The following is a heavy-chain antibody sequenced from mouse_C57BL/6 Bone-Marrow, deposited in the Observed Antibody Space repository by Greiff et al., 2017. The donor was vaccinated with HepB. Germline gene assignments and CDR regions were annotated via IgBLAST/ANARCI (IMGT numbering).Heavy chain of an antibody. D-gene: IGHD2-4*01. CDR1: GYTFTSYW. J-gene: IGHJ3*01. CDR2: IDPSDSYT. Sequence: QVQLQQPGAELVMPGASVKLSCKASGYTFTSYWMHWVKQRPGQGLEWIGEIDPSDSYTNYNQKFKGKSTLTVDKSSSTAYMQLSSLTSEDSAVYYCARSAITGCAYWGQGTRVTVSA. V-gene: IGHV1-69*01. CDR3: ARSAITGCAY.